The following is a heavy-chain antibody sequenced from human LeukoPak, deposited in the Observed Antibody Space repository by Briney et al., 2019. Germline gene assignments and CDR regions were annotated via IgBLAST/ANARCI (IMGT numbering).Heavy chain of an antibody. CDR1: GCTFSGYY. D-gene: IGHD6-19*01. CDR2: NSNSGGT. J-gene: IGHJ4*02. V-gene: IGHV1-2*02. Sequence: GASVKVSCKASGCTFSGYYMHWVRQAPGQGLEWMGWNSNSGGTNYAQTFHGRVTMTRDTSISTTYMELTSLKSDDPAVYFCARDLAGDGLSYFDYWGQGTLVTVSS. CDR3: ARDLAGDGLSYFDY.